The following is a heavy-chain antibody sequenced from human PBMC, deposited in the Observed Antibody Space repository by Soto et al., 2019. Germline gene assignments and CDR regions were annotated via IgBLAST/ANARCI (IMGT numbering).Heavy chain of an antibody. CDR2: IDPGDTYA. CDR1: GYTFTTFW. J-gene: IGHJ4*02. Sequence: GESLKISCTGFGYTFTTFWISWVRQMPGKGLEWMGRIDPGDTYATYSPAFQGHVTISADKATSTAYLQWSSLKASDTAMYFCERHQRGGSASRKIDCWGQGTLVTVSS. D-gene: IGHD2-15*01. CDR3: ERHQRGGSASRKIDC. V-gene: IGHV5-10-1*01.